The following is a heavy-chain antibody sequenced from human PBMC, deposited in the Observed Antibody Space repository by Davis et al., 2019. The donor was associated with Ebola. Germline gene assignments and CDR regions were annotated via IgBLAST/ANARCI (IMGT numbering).Heavy chain of an antibody. CDR3: ASTISPPVWENHDYGGNCDY. D-gene: IGHD4-23*01. V-gene: IGHV4-59*01. J-gene: IGHJ4*02. CDR1: GGSFSGYY. Sequence: PSETLSLTCAVYGGSFSGYYWSWIRQPPGKGLEWIGYIYYSGSTNYNPSLKSRVTISVDTSKNQFSLKLSSVTAADTAVYYCASTISPPVWENHDYGGNCDYWGQGTLVTVSS. CDR2: IYYSGST.